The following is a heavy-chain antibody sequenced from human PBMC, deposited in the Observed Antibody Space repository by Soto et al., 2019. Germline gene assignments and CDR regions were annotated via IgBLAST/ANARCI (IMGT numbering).Heavy chain of an antibody. CDR3: ARGGSGSDWDYYGMDV. Sequence: EVQLVESGGGLVQPGGSLRLSCAGSALTASKNYMSWVRQPPGKGLEWVSVIYSGGTTYYADSVKDRFSISRDNSKGTLYLQMANLRAGDTAVYYCARGGSGSDWDYYGMDVWGQGTTVTVSS. V-gene: IGHV3-66*01. CDR2: IYSGGTT. J-gene: IGHJ6*02. CDR1: ALTASKNY. D-gene: IGHD3-10*01.